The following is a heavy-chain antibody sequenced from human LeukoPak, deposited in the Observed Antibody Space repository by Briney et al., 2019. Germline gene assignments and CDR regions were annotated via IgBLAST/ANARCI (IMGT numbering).Heavy chain of an antibody. V-gene: IGHV3-23*01. J-gene: IGHJ3*02. Sequence: GGSLRLSCAASGFTFSSYAMSWVRQAPGMGLEWVSAISGNSGNTHYADSVKGRFAISRDNSKNTLYLQMNSLRAEDTAVYYCAEMADTAMVTDAFDIWGQGTMVTVSS. CDR2: ISGNSGNT. CDR1: GFTFSSYA. CDR3: AEMADTAMVTDAFDI. D-gene: IGHD5-18*01.